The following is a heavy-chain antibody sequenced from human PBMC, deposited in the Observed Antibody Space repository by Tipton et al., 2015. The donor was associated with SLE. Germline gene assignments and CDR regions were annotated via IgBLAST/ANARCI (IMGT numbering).Heavy chain of an antibody. J-gene: IGHJ4*02. CDR2: ISYDGSNK. V-gene: IGHV3-30*03. Sequence: SLRLSCAASGFTFSSYWMSWVHQAPGKGLEWMAVISYDGSNKYYADSVKGRFTISRDNAKNSLYLQMNSLRAEDTAVYYCARDTGALPDYWGQGTPVTVSS. CDR1: GFTFSSYW. D-gene: IGHD3-10*01. CDR3: ARDTGALPDY.